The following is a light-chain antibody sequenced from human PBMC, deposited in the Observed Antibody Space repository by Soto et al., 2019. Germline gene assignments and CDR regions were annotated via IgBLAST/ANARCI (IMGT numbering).Light chain of an antibody. CDR1: QSVSTSF. Sequence: EIVLTQSPGTLSLSPGERATLSCRASQSVSTSFLAWYQQKPGQAPRLLIYGVSNRATGIPDRFSGSGSGTDFTLTISRLEPEDFAVYYCQQYGSTATFGQGTKVDIK. V-gene: IGKV3-20*01. CDR3: QQYGSTAT. CDR2: GVS. J-gene: IGKJ1*01.